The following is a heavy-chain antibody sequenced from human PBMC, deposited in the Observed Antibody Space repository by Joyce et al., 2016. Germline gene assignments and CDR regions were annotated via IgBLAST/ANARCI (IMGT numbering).Heavy chain of an antibody. Sequence: EVQLVQSGGEVKKPGESLKISCKGVGYSFTSYWLGWVRQMPGKGLELMGNISPEDYDTRYRPSFQGQVTISVDRSIKTAHLRWGSLRASDTAIYYCARSAVRGTLSPFFDYWGQGSLVTVSS. CDR3: ARSAVRGTLSPFFDY. CDR1: GYSFTSYW. CDR2: ISPEDYDT. D-gene: IGHD3-16*01. V-gene: IGHV5-51*01. J-gene: IGHJ4*02.